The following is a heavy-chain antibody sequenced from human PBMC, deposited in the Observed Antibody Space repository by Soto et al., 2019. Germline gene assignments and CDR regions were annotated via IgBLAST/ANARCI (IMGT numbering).Heavy chain of an antibody. V-gene: IGHV1-2*02. CDR2: INPNSGGT. CDR1: GYTFTGYY. CDR3: AREIAARNQNWFDP. J-gene: IGHJ5*02. D-gene: IGHD6-6*01. Sequence: ASVKVSCKASGYTFTGYYMHWVRQAPGQGLEWMGWINPNSGGTNYAQKFQGRVTTTRDTSISTAYMELSRLRSDDTAVYYCAREIAARNQNWFDPWGQGTMVTVYS.